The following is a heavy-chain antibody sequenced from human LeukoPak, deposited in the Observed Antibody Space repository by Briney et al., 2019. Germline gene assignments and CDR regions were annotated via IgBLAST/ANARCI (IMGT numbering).Heavy chain of an antibody. V-gene: IGHV1-8*01. J-gene: IGHJ5*02. CDR3: ARGKFVMVRGVIAWFDP. Sequence: ASVKVSCKASGYTFTSYDINWVRQATGQGLEWMGWMNPNSGNTGYAQKFQGRVTMTRNTPISTAYMELSSLRSEDTAVYYCARGKFVMVRGVIAWFDPWGQGTLVTVSS. CDR1: GYTFTSYD. D-gene: IGHD3-10*01. CDR2: MNPNSGNT.